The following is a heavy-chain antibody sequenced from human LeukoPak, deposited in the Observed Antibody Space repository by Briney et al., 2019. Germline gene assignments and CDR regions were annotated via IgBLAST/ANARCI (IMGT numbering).Heavy chain of an antibody. CDR2: IYYSGST. CDR1: GGPISSYY. D-gene: IGHD6-13*01. V-gene: IGHV4-59*01. CDR3: ARCEAAAGRDWFDP. J-gene: IGHJ5*02. Sequence: SETLSLTCTVSGGPISSYYWSWIRQPPGKGLEWIGYIYYSGSTNYNPSLKSRVTISVDTSKNQFSLKLSSVTAADTAVYYCARCEAAAGRDWFDPWGQGTLVTVSS.